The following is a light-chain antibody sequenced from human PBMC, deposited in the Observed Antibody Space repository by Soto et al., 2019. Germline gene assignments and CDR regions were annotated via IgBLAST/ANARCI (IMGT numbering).Light chain of an antibody. V-gene: IGKV3-11*01. CDR3: QQRNDWRRGS. Sequence: EVVLKHSASTVSLTTGERATLSCRASQSVSRYLAWYQQKPGQAPRLLIYDASTRATGVPARFSGSGSGTDFTLTISSLEPEDFAVYYCQQRNDWRRGSFGQGARLEI. J-gene: IGKJ5*01. CDR2: DAS. CDR1: QSVSRY.